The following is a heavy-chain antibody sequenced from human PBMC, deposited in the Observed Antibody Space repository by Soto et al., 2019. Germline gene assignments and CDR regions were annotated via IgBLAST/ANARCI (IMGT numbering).Heavy chain of an antibody. Sequence: SETLSLTCTVSGGSISSYYWSWIRQPPGKGLEWIGYIYYSGSTNYNPSLKSRVTISVDTSKNQFSLKLSSVTAADTAVYYCAGAGGNYYDILTGYYRDYYYYYMDVWGKGTTVTVSS. J-gene: IGHJ6*03. CDR3: AGAGGNYYDILTGYYRDYYYYYMDV. CDR1: GGSISSYY. D-gene: IGHD3-9*01. CDR2: IYYSGST. V-gene: IGHV4-59*08.